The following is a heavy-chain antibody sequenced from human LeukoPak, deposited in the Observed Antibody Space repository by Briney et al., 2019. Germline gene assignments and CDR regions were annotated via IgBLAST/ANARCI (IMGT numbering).Heavy chain of an antibody. V-gene: IGHV3-43*01. CDR3: AKGRDFLDY. CDR2: ISWDGGST. Sequence: GGSLRLSCAASGFTFDDHTMHWVRQAPGKGLEWVSLISWDGGSTYYADSVKGRFTISRDNSKNSLYPQMNSLRTEDTALYYCAKGRDFLDYWGQGTLVTVSS. D-gene: IGHD3-3*01. CDR1: GFTFDDHT. J-gene: IGHJ4*02.